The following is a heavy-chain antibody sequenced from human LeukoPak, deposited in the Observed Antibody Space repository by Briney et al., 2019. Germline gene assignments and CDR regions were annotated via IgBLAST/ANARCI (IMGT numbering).Heavy chain of an antibody. D-gene: IGHD1-26*01. CDR1: GGSISSGDYY. J-gene: IGHJ3*02. CDR3: ARDVGGSYAGAAFDI. V-gene: IGHV4-31*03. Sequence: SETLSLTCTVSGGSISSGDYYWTWIRQHPGKGLEWIGYIDYSGTTYNPSLKSRGTISIDTSKKQFSLKLSSVTAADTAVYYCARDVGGSYAGAAFDIWGQGMMVIVSS. CDR2: IDYSGTT.